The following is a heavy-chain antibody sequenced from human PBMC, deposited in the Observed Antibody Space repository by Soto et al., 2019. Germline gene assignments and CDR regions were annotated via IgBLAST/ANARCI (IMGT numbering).Heavy chain of an antibody. CDR2: IYYSGST. CDR3: ARGGVATISYYYYYYMDV. CDR1: GGSISSGGYY. Sequence: SETLSLTCTVSGGSISSGGYYWSWIRQHPGKGLEWIGYIYYSGSTYYNPSLKSRVTISVDTSKNQFSLKLSSVTAADTAVYYCARGGVATISYYYYYYMDVWGKGTTVTVSS. J-gene: IGHJ6*03. D-gene: IGHD5-12*01. V-gene: IGHV4-31*03.